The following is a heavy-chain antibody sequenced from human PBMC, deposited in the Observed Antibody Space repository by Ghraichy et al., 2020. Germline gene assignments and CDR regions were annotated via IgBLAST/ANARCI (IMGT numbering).Heavy chain of an antibody. CDR2: ISSSSSYI. D-gene: IGHD4-23*01. J-gene: IGHJ6*03. CDR1: GFTFSGYS. Sequence: GGSLRLSCAASGFTFSGYSMNWVRQAPGKGLEWVSSISSSSSYIYYADSVKGRFTISRDNAKNSLYLQMNSLRAEDTAVYYCARETTVVTPGESYYYYYYMDVWGKGTTVTVSS. V-gene: IGHV3-21*01. CDR3: ARETTVVTPGESYYYYYYMDV.